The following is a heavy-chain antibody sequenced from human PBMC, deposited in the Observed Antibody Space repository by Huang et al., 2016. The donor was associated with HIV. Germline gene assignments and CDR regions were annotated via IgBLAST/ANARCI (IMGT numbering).Heavy chain of an antibody. D-gene: IGHD3-22*01. V-gene: IGHV4-59*02. J-gene: IGHJ5*02. CDR1: GDSVSSHY. CDR2: VYYSETT. CDR3: VRDQGRLVVGGIDNWFDP. Sequence: QVHLQESGPGLVKPSETLSLSCTVSGDSVSSHYWSWIRHPPGRGLEWSGTVYYSETTNYNPRLKSRGTISVDTSKNSFSLRMTSVTAADTAMYYCVRDQGRLVVGGIDNWFDPWGQGTPVTVSS.